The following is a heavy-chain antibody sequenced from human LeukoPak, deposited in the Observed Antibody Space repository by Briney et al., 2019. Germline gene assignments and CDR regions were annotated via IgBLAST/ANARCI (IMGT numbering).Heavy chain of an antibody. CDR3: ARDDERRYLDY. Sequence: GGSLRLSCAASGFTFSNYAMSWVRQAPGKGLEWVAVIWYDGSNKYYADSVKGRFTISRDNSKNTLYLQMNSLRAEDTAVYHCARDDERRYLDYWGQGTLVTVSS. D-gene: IGHD1-1*01. CDR1: GFTFSNYA. V-gene: IGHV3-33*08. J-gene: IGHJ4*02. CDR2: IWYDGSNK.